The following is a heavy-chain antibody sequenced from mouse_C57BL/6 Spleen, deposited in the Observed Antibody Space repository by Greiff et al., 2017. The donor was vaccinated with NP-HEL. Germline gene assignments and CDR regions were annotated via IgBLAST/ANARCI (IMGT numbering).Heavy chain of an antibody. D-gene: IGHD1-1*02. J-gene: IGHJ1*03. CDR3: ARSGGYYWYFDV. V-gene: IGHV1-42*01. Sequence: EVQLQQSGPELVKPGASVKISCKASGYSFTGYYMNWVKQSPEKSLEWIGEINPSTGGTTYNQKFKAKATLTVDKSSSTAYMQLKSLTSEDSAVYYCARSGGYYWYFDVWGTGTTVTVSS. CDR2: INPSTGGT. CDR1: GYSFTGYY.